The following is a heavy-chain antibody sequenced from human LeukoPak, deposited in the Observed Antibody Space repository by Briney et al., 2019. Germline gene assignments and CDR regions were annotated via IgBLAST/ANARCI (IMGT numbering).Heavy chain of an antibody. CDR1: GYTFTSHY. CDR3: ARDNSVGDIAWWFDP. J-gene: IGHJ5*02. V-gene: IGHV1-46*01. Sequence: ASVKVSCKASGYTFTSHYMHWVRQAPGQGLEWMGLINPSGSSTLYAQKFQGRVTMTRDMSTTTDYMELSSLRSEDTAVFYCARDNSVGDIAWWFDPWGQGTLVTVSS. D-gene: IGHD3-16*02. CDR2: INPSGSST.